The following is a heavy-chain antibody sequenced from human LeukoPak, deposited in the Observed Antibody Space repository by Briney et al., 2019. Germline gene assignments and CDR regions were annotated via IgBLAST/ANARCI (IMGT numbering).Heavy chain of an antibody. V-gene: IGHV3-48*03. Sequence: GGSLRLSCAASGFTFSSYEMNWVRQAPGKGLEWVSYISSSGSTIYYADSVKGRFTISRDDSKNTLYLQMSSLRAEDTAVYYCAREEIEEVPTLTFNWVATYYSHYMDVWGKGTTVAVSS. D-gene: IGHD5-12*01. CDR3: AREEIEEVPTLTFNWVATYYSHYMDV. J-gene: IGHJ6*03. CDR1: GFTFSSYE. CDR2: ISSSGSTI.